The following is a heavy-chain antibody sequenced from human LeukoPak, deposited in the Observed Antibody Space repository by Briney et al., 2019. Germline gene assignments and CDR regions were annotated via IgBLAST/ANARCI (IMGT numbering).Heavy chain of an antibody. V-gene: IGHV1-2*02. CDR1: GYTFTGYY. CDR2: IDPNSGGT. J-gene: IGHJ1*01. Sequence: GASVEVSCKASGYTFTGYYIHWVRQAPGQGLEWMGWIDPNSGGTKYAQKFQGRVTMTRDTSINTAYMELNRLISDDTAVYYCARNRGGTDRYFQDWGQGTLVTVPS. D-gene: IGHD1-26*01. CDR3: ARNRGGTDRYFQD.